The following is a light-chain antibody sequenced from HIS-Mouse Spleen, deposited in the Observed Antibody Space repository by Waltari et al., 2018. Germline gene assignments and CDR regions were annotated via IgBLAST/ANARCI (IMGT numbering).Light chain of an antibody. CDR1: SQSVSSY. V-gene: IGLV2-14*01. Sequence: PATLSLSPGERATLSCRASQSVSSYLAWYQQHPGKAPKLMIYEVSNRPSGVSNRFSGSKSGNTASLTISGLQAEDEADYYCSSYTSSSPYVVFGGGTKLTVL. CDR2: EVS. J-gene: IGLJ2*01. CDR3: SSYTSSSPYVV.